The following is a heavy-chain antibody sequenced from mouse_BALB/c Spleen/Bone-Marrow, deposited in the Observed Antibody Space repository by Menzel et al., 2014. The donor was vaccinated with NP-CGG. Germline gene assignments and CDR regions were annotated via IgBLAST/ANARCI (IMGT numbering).Heavy chain of an antibody. CDR1: GFTFSSFG. CDR3: ARKGAMITHYYAMDY. V-gene: IGHV5-17*02. CDR2: ISNGSSPI. J-gene: IGHJ4*01. Sequence: EVKLEESGEGLVQPGGSRKLSCAASGFTFSSFGMHWVRQAPEKGLEWVAYISNGSSPIYYADTVKGRFTISRDNPKNTLFLQMTSLRSEDTAMYYCARKGAMITHYYAMDYWGQGTSVTVSS. D-gene: IGHD2-4*01.